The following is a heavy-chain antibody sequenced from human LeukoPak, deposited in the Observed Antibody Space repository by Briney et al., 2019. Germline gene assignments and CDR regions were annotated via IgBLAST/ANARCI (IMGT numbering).Heavy chain of an antibody. J-gene: IGHJ6*03. Sequence: GGSLRLSWAAAGFTFSSYAMSWVRQAPGKGLEWVSAISGSGGSTYYADSVKGRFTISRDNSKNTLYLQMNSLRAEDTAVYYCATSMLRFLEWLSPSYYYYMDVWGKGTTVTVSS. D-gene: IGHD3-3*01. CDR3: ATSMLRFLEWLSPSYYYYMDV. CDR1: GFTFSSYA. V-gene: IGHV3-23*01. CDR2: ISGSGGST.